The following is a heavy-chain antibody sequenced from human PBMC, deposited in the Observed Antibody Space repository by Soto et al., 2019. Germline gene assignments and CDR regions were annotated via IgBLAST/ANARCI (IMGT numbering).Heavy chain of an antibody. CDR3: ARPEYSSSSYGMDV. CDR2: ISSSSTI. CDR1: GFTFSSYS. Sequence: PGGSLRLSCAASGFTFSSYSMNWVRQAPGKGLEWVSYISSSSTIYYADSVKGRFTISRDNAKNSLYLQMNSLRDEDTAVYYCARPEYSSSSYGMDVWGQGTTVPVSS. V-gene: IGHV3-48*02. J-gene: IGHJ6*02. D-gene: IGHD6-6*01.